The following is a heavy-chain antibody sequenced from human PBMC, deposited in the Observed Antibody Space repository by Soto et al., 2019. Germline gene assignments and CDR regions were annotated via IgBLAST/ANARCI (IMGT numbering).Heavy chain of an antibody. V-gene: IGHV4-59*01. D-gene: IGHD6-13*01. CDR3: ARGRAAAGNDALDI. Sequence: PSQTRPLTCFPAASCISNYCWCWLRQPTAMRLEWIWYIYYSGSTDYTPSLKRRVTISVDTCKNQFSLKKSSVTAAATAVYYCARGRAAAGNDALDIWDRGRM. CDR1: ASCISNYC. J-gene: IGHJ3*02. CDR2: IYYSGST.